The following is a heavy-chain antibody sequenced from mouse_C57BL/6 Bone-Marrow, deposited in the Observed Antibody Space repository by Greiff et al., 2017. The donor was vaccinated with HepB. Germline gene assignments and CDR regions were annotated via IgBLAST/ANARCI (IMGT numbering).Heavy chain of an antibody. CDR2: ISNLAYSI. CDR3: ARHGNYVDYYAMDY. V-gene: IGHV5-15*01. J-gene: IGHJ4*01. CDR1: GFTFSDYG. Sequence: EVMLVESGGGLVQPGGSLKLSCAASGFTFSDYGMAWVRQAPRKGPEWVAFISNLAYSIYYADTVTGRFTISRENAKNTLYLEMRSLRSEDTAMYYCARHGNYVDYYAMDYWGQGTSVTVSS. D-gene: IGHD2-1*01.